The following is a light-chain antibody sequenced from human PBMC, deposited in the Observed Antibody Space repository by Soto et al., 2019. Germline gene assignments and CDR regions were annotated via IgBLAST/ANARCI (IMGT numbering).Light chain of an antibody. V-gene: IGLV2-11*01. CDR2: DVG. Sequence: QSVLTQPRSVSGSPGQSVTISCTGTSSDVGNYNYVSWYQQHPGKAPKLMIYDVGKRPSGVPDRFSGSKSGNTASLTISGLQAEDEADYYCCSYAGSYTVVFGGGTKLTVL. J-gene: IGLJ2*01. CDR3: CSYAGSYTVV. CDR1: SSDVGNYNY.